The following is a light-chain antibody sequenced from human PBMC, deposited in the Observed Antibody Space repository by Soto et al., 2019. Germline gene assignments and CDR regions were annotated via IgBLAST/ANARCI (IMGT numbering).Light chain of an antibody. CDR3: PAWDDSLNGPV. Sequence: QSVLTQPPSASGTPGQRVTISCSGSSSNIGSNTVNWYQQLPGTAPKLLIYSNNQRPSGVPDRFSGSKSGTSASLAISGLQSEDEADYYSPAWDDSLNGPVFGGGTKLTVL. V-gene: IGLV1-44*01. CDR1: SSNIGSNT. J-gene: IGLJ2*01. CDR2: SNN.